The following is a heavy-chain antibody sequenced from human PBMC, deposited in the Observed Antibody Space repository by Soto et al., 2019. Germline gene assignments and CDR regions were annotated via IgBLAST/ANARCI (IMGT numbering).Heavy chain of an antibody. V-gene: IGHV4-30-4*01. CDR1: GGSISSGDYY. CDR3: ARRTTVDDGFDY. D-gene: IGHD4-17*01. J-gene: IGHJ4*02. CDR2: IYYSGST. Sequence: QVQLQESGPGLVKPSQTLSLTCTVSGGSISSGDYYWSWIRQPPGKGLEWIGYIYYSGSTYYNPSLMSRVTISVDTSKNQFSLKRSSVTAADTAVYYCARRTTVDDGFDYWGQGTLVTVSS.